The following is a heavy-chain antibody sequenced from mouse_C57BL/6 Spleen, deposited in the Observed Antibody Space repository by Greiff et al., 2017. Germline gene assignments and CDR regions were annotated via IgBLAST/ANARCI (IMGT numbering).Heavy chain of an antibody. CDR2: INPNNGGT. J-gene: IGHJ4*01. Sequence: VQLQQSGPELVKPGASVKISCKASGYTFTDYYMNWVKQSHGKSLEWIGDINPNNGGTSYNQKFKGKATLTVDKSSSTAYMELRSLTSEDSAVYYWERHDGYYNYYAMDYWGQGTSVTVSS. CDR1: GYTFTDYY. V-gene: IGHV1-26*01. CDR3: ERHDGYYNYYAMDY. D-gene: IGHD2-3*01.